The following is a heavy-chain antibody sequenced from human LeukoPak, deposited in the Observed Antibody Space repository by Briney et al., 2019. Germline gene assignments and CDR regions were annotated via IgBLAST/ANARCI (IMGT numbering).Heavy chain of an antibody. V-gene: IGHV4-39*01. D-gene: IGHD2-2*01. CDR3: ARQDQYQLRGSNWFDP. CDR2: IYYSGST. J-gene: IGHJ5*02. CDR1: GGSISSSSYY. Sequence: SETLSLTCTVSGGSISSSSYYWGWIRQPPGKGLEWIGSIYYSGSTYYNPSLKSRVTISVDTSKNQFSLKLSSVTAADTAVYYCARQDQYQLRGSNWFDPWGQGTLVTVSS.